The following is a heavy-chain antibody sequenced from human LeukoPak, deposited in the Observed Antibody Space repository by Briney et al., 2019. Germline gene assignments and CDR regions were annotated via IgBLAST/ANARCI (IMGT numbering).Heavy chain of an antibody. Sequence: SETLSLTCTVSGGSISSYYWSWIRQPAGKGLEWIGYIYYSGSTNYNPSLKSRVSTSVDTSKKQFSLKLSSVTAADTAVYYCARLVPETASLDYWGQGTLVTVSS. V-gene: IGHV4-59*08. CDR2: IYYSGST. D-gene: IGHD6-6*01. CDR3: ARLVPETASLDY. J-gene: IGHJ4*02. CDR1: GGSISSYY.